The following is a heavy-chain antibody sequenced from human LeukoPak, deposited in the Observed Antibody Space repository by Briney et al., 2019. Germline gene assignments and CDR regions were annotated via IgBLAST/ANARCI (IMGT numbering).Heavy chain of an antibody. CDR1: GASISNYY. V-gene: IGHV4-59*01. D-gene: IGHD1-7*01. CDR2: LSNSGST. CDR3: ARAQLELRL. Sequence: SETLSLTCTVSGASISNYYWSWIRQPPGKGLEWIGYLSNSGSTNYNPSLKSRVTISVDTSKNQFALKLSSVTAADTAVYYCARAQLELRLWGQGTLVTVSS. J-gene: IGHJ4*02.